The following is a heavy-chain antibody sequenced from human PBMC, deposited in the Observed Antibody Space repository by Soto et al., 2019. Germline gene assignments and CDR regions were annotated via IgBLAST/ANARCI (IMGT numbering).Heavy chain of an antibody. Sequence: QVQLQQWGAGLLKPSETLSLTCAVYGGSFSGYYWTCIRHPPGTGLEWIGEINHSGSTNYNPSLKSRVTISVDTSKNQFSLKLTSVTAADTAVYYCARYKITGLFDYWGQGTLVTVSS. CDR1: GGSFSGYY. CDR2: INHSGST. V-gene: IGHV4-34*01. CDR3: ARYKITGLFDY. J-gene: IGHJ4*02. D-gene: IGHD2-8*02.